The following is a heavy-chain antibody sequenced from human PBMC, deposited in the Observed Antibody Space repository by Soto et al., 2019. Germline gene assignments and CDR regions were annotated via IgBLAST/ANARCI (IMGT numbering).Heavy chain of an antibody. J-gene: IGHJ6*02. D-gene: IGHD1-26*01. CDR1: GFTFSAYG. CDR2: ISYDGSSK. Sequence: QEKLVESGGGVVQPGRSLRLSCAASGFTFSAYGMHWVRRAPGKGLEWVTVISYDGSSKYYADSVKGRFIVSRDNSKNTLYLQMNSLRPEDTAVYYCAKVTFSGDYYYSYGMDVWGQGTTVTVSS. CDR3: AKVTFSGDYYYSYGMDV. V-gene: IGHV3-30*18.